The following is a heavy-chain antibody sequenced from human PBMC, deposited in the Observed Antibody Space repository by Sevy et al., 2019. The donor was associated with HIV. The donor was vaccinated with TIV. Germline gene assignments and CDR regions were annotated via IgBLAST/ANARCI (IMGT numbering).Heavy chain of an antibody. V-gene: IGHV3-7*01. CDR3: ARVSGGYSRGYYYGMDV. J-gene: IGHJ6*02. Sequence: GGSLRLSCAASGFTFSSYWMSWVRQAPGKGLEWVANIKQDGSEKYHVDSVKGRFTISRDNAKNSLYLQMNSLRAEDTAVYYCARVSGGYSRGYYYGMDVWGQGTTVTVSS. CDR2: IKQDGSEK. CDR1: GFTFSSYW. D-gene: IGHD5-12*01.